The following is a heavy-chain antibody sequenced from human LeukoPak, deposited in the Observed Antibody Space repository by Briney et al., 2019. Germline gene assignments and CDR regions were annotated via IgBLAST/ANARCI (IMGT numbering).Heavy chain of an antibody. J-gene: IGHJ6*02. CDR2: INHSGST. CDR3: ARGRYYGSGSYHTDNYYYGMDV. V-gene: IGHV4-34*01. D-gene: IGHD3-10*01. Sequence: SETLSLTCAVYGGSFSGYYWSWIRQPPGKGLEWIGEINHSGSTNYNPSLKSRATISVDTSKNQFSLKLSSVTAADTAVYYCARGRYYGSGSYHTDNYYYGMDVWGQGTTVTVSS. CDR1: GGSFSGYY.